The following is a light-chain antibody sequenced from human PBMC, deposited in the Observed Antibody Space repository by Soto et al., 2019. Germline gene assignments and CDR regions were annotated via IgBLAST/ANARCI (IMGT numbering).Light chain of an antibody. CDR2: DVS. CDR1: SSDIGDYKF. J-gene: IGLJ1*01. V-gene: IGLV2-14*01. CDR3: SSYTGITTLPYV. Sequence: QSALTQPASVSGSPGQSITISCTGTSSDIGDYKFVSWYQQHPGKAPKLMIFDVSDRPSGVSNRFSGSKSGNTASLTISGLQAEDEADYYCSSYTGITTLPYVVGNGTKLTVL.